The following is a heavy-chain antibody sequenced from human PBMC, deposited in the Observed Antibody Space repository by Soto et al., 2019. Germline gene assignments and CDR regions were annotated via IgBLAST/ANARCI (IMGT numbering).Heavy chain of an antibody. V-gene: IGHV4-59*01. J-gene: IGHJ4*02. CDR2: IYYSGST. Sequence: SETLSLTCTVSGGSISSYYWSWIRQPPGKGLEWIGYIYYSGSTNYNPSLKSRVTISVDTSKNQFSLKLSSVTAADTAVYYCARERVAHSSGWKIDYWGQGTLVTVSS. CDR3: ARERVAHSSGWKIDY. CDR1: GGSISSYY. D-gene: IGHD6-19*01.